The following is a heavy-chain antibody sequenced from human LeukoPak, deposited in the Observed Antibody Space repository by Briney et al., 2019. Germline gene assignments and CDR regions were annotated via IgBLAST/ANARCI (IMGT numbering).Heavy chain of an antibody. CDR3: ARLEGIGATMGD. J-gene: IGHJ4*02. CDR2: IKPSGGTT. V-gene: IGHV1-46*04. D-gene: IGHD5-12*01. CDR1: GYTFTTYY. Sequence: ASVKVSCKASGYTFTTYYIHWVRQAPGQGLEWMGVIKPSGGTTIYAQKLQGTVTVTRDASTSTVYMELSSLRSEDTAVYYCARLEGIGATMGDWGQGTLVTVSS.